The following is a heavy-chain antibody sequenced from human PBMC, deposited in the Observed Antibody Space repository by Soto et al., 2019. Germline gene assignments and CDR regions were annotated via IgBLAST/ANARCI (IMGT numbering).Heavy chain of an antibody. D-gene: IGHD2-2*01. V-gene: IGHV4-59*01. CDR3: AREACSSTSCYRTLDY. Sequence: SETLSLTCTVSGGSISSYYWSWIRQPPGKGLEWIGYIYYSGSTNYNPSLKSRVTISVDTSKNQFSLKLSSVTAADTAVYYCAREACSSTSCYRTLDYWGQGTLVTVSS. CDR1: GGSISSYY. J-gene: IGHJ4*02. CDR2: IYYSGST.